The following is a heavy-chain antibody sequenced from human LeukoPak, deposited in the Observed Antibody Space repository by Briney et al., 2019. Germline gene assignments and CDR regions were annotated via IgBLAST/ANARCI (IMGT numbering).Heavy chain of an antibody. V-gene: IGHV3-9*01. CDR3: TKDRGSLYYYGMDV. J-gene: IGHJ6*02. CDR1: GFTFDDYA. Sequence: GGSLRLSCVASGFTFDDYAMYWVRQPPGKGLEWVSGISWNSEIIGYADSVKGRFIISRDNAKNSLYLQMNSLRAEDTALYYCTKDRGSLYYYGMDVWGQGTTVTVSS. D-gene: IGHD3-10*01. CDR2: ISWNSEII.